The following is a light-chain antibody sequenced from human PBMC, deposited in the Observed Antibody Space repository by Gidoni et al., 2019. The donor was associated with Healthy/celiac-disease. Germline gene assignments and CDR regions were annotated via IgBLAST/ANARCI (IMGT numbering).Light chain of an antibody. CDR1: QSISSY. Sequence: DIQMHQSPSSLCASVGDRVTITCRASQSISSYLNWYQQKPGKAPKLLIYAASSLQSGVPSRFSGSGSGTDFTLTISSLQPEDFATYYCQQSYSTPRTFGQXTKVEIK. CDR2: AAS. J-gene: IGKJ1*01. CDR3: QQSYSTPRT. V-gene: IGKV1-39*01.